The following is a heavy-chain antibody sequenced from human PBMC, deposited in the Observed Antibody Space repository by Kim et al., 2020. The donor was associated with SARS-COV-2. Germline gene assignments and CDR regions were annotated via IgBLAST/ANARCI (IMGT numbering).Heavy chain of an antibody. CDR1: GGSNSSSSYY. D-gene: IGHD5-12*01. V-gene: IGHV4-39*01. Sequence: SETLSLTCTVSGGSNSSSSYYWGWIRQPPGKGLELIGSIYYSGSTYYNPSLKSRVTISVDTSKNQSSLKLSSVTAADTAVYYCAGIYSGYDYEDYWGQGT. CDR2: IYYSGST. J-gene: IGHJ4*02. CDR3: AGIYSGYDYEDY.